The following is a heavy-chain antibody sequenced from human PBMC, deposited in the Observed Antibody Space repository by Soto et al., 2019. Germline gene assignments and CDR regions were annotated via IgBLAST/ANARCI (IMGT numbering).Heavy chain of an antibody. Sequence: RASVKVSCKASGYTFTSYYMHWVRQAPGQGLEWMGIINPSGGSTSYAQKFQGRVTMTRDTSTSTVYMELSSLRSEDTAVYYCARDRGYSGYEGDYYYGMDVWGQGTTVTVSS. D-gene: IGHD5-12*01. CDR1: GYTFTSYY. V-gene: IGHV1-46*01. CDR3: ARDRGYSGYEGDYYYGMDV. J-gene: IGHJ6*02. CDR2: INPSGGST.